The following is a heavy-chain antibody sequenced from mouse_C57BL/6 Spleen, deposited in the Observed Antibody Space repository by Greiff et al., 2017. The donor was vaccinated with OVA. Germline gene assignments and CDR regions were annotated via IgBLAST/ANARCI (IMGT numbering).Heavy chain of an antibody. CDR1: GYTFTNYW. Sequence: VQLQQSGAELVRPGTSVKMSCKASGYTFTNYWIGWAKQRPGHGLEWIGDIYPGGGYTNYNEKFKGKATLTADKSSSTASMQFSSLTSEDSAIYYCARFNGSSSYYAMDYWGQGTSVTVSS. CDR3: ARFNGSSSYYAMDY. D-gene: IGHD1-1*01. J-gene: IGHJ4*01. CDR2: IYPGGGYT. V-gene: IGHV1-63*01.